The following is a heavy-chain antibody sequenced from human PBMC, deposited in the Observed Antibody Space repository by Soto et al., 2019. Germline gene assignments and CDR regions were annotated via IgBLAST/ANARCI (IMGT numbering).Heavy chain of an antibody. V-gene: IGHV4-4*02. J-gene: IGHJ6*02. CDR2: IYYSGST. CDR1: GGSISSSNW. Sequence: SETLSLTCAVSGGSISSSNWWSWVRQPPGKGLEWIGSIYYSGSTYYNPSLKSRVTISVDTSKNQFSLKLNSVTSADTAVYYCARDLWGYCGTDCYPLDVWGQGTTVT. CDR3: ARDLWGYCGTDCYPLDV. D-gene: IGHD2-21*02.